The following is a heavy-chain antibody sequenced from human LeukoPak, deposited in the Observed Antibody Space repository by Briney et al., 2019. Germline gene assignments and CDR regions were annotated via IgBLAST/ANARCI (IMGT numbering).Heavy chain of an antibody. CDR3: AKDYSSSNS. D-gene: IGHD6-6*01. V-gene: IGHV3-23*01. CDR2: ISGGGAGT. CDR1: AFKFSSYA. J-gene: IGHJ4*02. Sequence: PGGSLILSCAASAFKFSSYAMNWVRQAPGKGLEWVAGISGGGAGTYYVDSVKGRFAISRDNSKNTLYLQMNSLRAEDTAVYYCAKDYSSSNSWGQGTLVTVSS.